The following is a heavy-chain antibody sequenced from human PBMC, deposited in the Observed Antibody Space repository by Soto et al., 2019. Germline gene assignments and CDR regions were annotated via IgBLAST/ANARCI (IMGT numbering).Heavy chain of an antibody. V-gene: IGHV4-30-4*01. J-gene: IGHJ5*02. D-gene: IGHD3-22*01. CDR3: AREGDSSGYYRWFDH. CDR2: IYSSGST. Sequence: QVQLQESGPGLVKPSQTLSLTCTVSGGSISSGDYYWSWIRQPPGKGLELIGYIYSSGSTYYNPSLKSRVTISVDTYKNQFSLKLSSVTAAYTAVYYCAREGDSSGYYRWFDHWGQRTMVTVSS. CDR1: GGSISSGDYY.